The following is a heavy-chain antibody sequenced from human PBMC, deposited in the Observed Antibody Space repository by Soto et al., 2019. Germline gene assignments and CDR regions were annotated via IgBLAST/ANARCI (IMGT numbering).Heavy chain of an antibody. Sequence: PSETLSLTCTVSGCCISGYYWSWIRQPPGKGLEWIGYIYYSGSTNYNPSLKSRVTISVDTSKNQFSLKLSSVTAADTAVYYCARYYYDSSGYYSSGPWGQGTLVTVSS. CDR2: IYYSGST. J-gene: IGHJ5*02. D-gene: IGHD3-22*01. V-gene: IGHV4-59*01. CDR1: GCCISGYY. CDR3: ARYYYDSSGYYSSGP.